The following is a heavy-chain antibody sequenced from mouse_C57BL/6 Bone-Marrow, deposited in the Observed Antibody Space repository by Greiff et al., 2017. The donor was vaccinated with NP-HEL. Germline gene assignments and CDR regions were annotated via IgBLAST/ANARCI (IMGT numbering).Heavy chain of an antibody. D-gene: IGHD5-5*01. J-gene: IGHJ3*01. Sequence: QVQLQQSGAELVKPGASVKLSCKASGYTFTSYWMHWVKQRPGQGLEWIGMIHPNSGSTNYNEKFKSKATLTVDKSSSTAYMQLSSLTSEDSAVYYCARSRYYLFAYWGQGTLVTVSA. CDR2: IHPNSGST. CDR1: GYTFTSYW. CDR3: ARSRYYLFAY. V-gene: IGHV1-64*01.